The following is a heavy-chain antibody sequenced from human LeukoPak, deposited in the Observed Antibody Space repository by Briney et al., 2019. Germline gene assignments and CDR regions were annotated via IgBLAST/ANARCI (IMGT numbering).Heavy chain of an antibody. CDR1: GGSFSGYY. D-gene: IGHD2-15*01. CDR3: ARVSFYSGGPGP. J-gene: IGHJ5*02. Sequence: PSESLSLTCAVYGGSFSGYYWSWIRQPPGKGLEWIGEINHSGSTNNNPSPRSRVTISVDPSKNQVSLKLSSVTAADTAVYYCARVSFYSGGPGPWGQGPLVAVS. V-gene: IGHV4-34*01. CDR2: INHSGST.